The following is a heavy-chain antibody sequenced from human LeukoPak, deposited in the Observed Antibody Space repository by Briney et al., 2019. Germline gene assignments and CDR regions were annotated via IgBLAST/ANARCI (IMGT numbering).Heavy chain of an antibody. CDR1: GGTFTDYG. Sequence: ASVKVSCKSSGGTFTDYGISWVRHAPGQGLEGVGRIIPIFTTANYAQKFQGRVTITADTSTNTAYMELTSLRSEDTAVYYCASDGGFEYYFDYWGQGTLLTVSS. CDR2: IIPIFTTA. CDR3: ASDGGFEYYFDY. J-gene: IGHJ4*02. V-gene: IGHV1-69*06. D-gene: IGHD2/OR15-2a*01.